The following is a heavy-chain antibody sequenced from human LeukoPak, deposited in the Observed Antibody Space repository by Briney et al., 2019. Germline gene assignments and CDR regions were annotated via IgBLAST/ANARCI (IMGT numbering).Heavy chain of an antibody. D-gene: IGHD6-13*01. V-gene: IGHV4-31*03. Sequence: SQTLSLTCTVSGGSISSGGYYWSWIRQHPGKGLEWIGYIYYSGSTYYNLSLKSRVTISVDTSKNQFSLKLSSVTAADTAVYYCARVRAAAGYYYYGMDVWGQGTTVTVSS. CDR1: GGSISSGGYY. J-gene: IGHJ6*02. CDR3: ARVRAAAGYYYYGMDV. CDR2: IYYSGST.